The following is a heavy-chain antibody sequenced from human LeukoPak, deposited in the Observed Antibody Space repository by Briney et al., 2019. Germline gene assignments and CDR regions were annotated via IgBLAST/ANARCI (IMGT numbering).Heavy chain of an antibody. D-gene: IGHD2-2*01. CDR2: INDSGST. J-gene: IGHJ4*02. V-gene: IGHV4-34*01. CDR3: ARGQYCSTTTCYSARRYFGF. Sequence: SETLSLTCAVSGGAFSNYFWTWIRQPPGKGLEWIAEINDSGSTNSNSSLRSRVAISLDTSKNQFSLRLTSVTAADTAVYYCARGQYCSTTTCYSARRYFGFWGQGTLVTVSS. CDR1: GGAFSNYF.